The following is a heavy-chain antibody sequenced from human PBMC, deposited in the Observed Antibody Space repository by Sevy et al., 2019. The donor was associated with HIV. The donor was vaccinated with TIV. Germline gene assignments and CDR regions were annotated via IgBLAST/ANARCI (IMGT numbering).Heavy chain of an antibody. CDR3: ARDRTLRSGSSFGSTDYSYYGMDV. CDR2: INSDGSSA. Sequence: GGSLRLSCAASGFTFSSYRMRWVRQIAGKGLVWVAVINSDGSSATYADSVRGRLNNSRGNARNTAYLQMHSLRAEDTAIYHCARDRTLRSGSSFGSTDYSYYGMDVWGQGTTVTVSS. J-gene: IGHJ6*02. D-gene: IGHD5-18*01. V-gene: IGHV3-74*03. CDR1: GFTFSSYR.